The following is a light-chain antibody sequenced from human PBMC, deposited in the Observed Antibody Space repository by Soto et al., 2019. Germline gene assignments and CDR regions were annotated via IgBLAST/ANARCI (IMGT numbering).Light chain of an antibody. CDR3: QHSYSSTLT. J-gene: IGKJ4*01. V-gene: IGKV4-1*01. CDR1: HSVLSSSNNKNY. CDR2: WAS. Sequence: DIVMTQSPDSLAVSLGERATINCKYIHSVLSSSNNKNYLAWYQQKPGQPPKLLIYWASTRESGVPDRFSGIVSGTDFTLTLSSLQPEDGAVYYGQHSYSSTLTFGGVTKGDI.